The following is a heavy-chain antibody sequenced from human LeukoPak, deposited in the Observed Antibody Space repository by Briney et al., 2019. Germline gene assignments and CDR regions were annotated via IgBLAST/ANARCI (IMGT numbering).Heavy chain of an antibody. CDR1: GGSISSGSYY. V-gene: IGHV4-61*02. Sequence: SETLSLTCTVSGGSISSGSYYWSWIRQPAGTGLEWIGRIYTSGSTNYNPSLKSRVTISVDTSKNQFSLKLSSVTAADTAVYYCARVGVACGTSCHYYFDYWGQGTLITVSS. CDR2: IYTSGST. CDR3: ARVGVACGTSCHYYFDY. J-gene: IGHJ4*02. D-gene: IGHD2-2*01.